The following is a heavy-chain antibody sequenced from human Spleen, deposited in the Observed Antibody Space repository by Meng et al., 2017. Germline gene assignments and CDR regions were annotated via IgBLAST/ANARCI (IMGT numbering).Heavy chain of an antibody. CDR1: EFNFSRYV. V-gene: IGHV3-23*01. CDR2: IGNSGGSP. J-gene: IGHJ4*02. CDR3: AKDLATLAD. Sequence: GESLKISCAASEFNFSRYVMSCVRQAPGKGLEWVLRIGNSGGSPLYADSVRGRFTISRDNSKNTLSFQMNSLRAEDTAVYYCAKDLATLADWGQGTLVTVSS. D-gene: IGHD5-12*01.